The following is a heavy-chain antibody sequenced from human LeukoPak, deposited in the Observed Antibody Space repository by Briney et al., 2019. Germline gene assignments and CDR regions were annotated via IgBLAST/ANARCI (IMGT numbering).Heavy chain of an antibody. J-gene: IGHJ3*02. D-gene: IGHD1-1*01. CDR2: IWYDGSNK. V-gene: IGHV3-33*01. CDR3: ARVNWKAFDI. CDR1: GFTFSSYG. Sequence: GGSLRLSCAASGFTFSSYGMHWVRQAPGKGLEWVAAIWYDGSNKYYADSVKGRFTISRDNSKNTLYLQMNSLRAEDTAVYYCARVNWKAFDIWGQGTMVTVSS.